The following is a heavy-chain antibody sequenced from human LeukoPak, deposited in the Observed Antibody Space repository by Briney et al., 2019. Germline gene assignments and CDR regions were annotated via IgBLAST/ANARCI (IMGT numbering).Heavy chain of an antibody. CDR1: GFTFSNYA. CDR3: ARVPNGSGSYYFDY. J-gene: IGHJ4*02. CDR2: ISGSGGST. Sequence: PGGSLRLSCAASGFTFSNYALSWVRQAPGKGLEWVSDISGSGGSTYYADSVKGRFTISRDNAKNSLYLQMNSLRAEDTAVYYCARVPNGSGSYYFDYWGQGTLVTVSS. V-gene: IGHV3-23*01. D-gene: IGHD3-10*01.